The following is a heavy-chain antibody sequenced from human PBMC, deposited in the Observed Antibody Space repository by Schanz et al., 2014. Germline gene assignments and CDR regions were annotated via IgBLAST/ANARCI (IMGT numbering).Heavy chain of an antibody. CDR2: IYYSGNT. Sequence: QVQLQESGPGLVKPSGTLSLTCAVSGGFISSINWWSWVRQSPGTGLEWIGYIYYSGNTYYNPSLRGRVSMSLDTSKNQFSLKLGSVSAADTAVYYCARVRVGDGYLFEYWGQGTLVTVSS. CDR3: ARVRVGDGYLFEY. V-gene: IGHV4-4*02. D-gene: IGHD5-12*01. CDR1: GGFISSINW. J-gene: IGHJ4*02.